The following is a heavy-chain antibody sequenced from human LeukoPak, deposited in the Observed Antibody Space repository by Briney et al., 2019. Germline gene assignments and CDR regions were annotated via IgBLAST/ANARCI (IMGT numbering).Heavy chain of an antibody. D-gene: IGHD1-26*01. Sequence: PWGSLRVSCAASGFTFDDYAMHWVRQAPGKGLEWVSGISWNSGTIGYADSVKGRFTISRDNAKNSLYLQMNSLRDDDMALYYCARGNSGSYSQDWFDPWGQGTLVTVSS. V-gene: IGHV3-9*03. CDR1: GFTFDDYA. CDR3: ARGNSGSYSQDWFDP. CDR2: ISWNSGTI. J-gene: IGHJ5*02.